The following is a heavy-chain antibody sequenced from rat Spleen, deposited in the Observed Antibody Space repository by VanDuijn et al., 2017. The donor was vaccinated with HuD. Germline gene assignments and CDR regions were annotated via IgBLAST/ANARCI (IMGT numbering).Heavy chain of an antibody. J-gene: IGHJ2*01. V-gene: IGHV5S10*01. D-gene: IGHD1-1*01. CDR3: VSLLQWRH. CDR2: FLYDGSRT. CDR1: GFTFSDYN. Sequence: EVQLVASGGGLVQPGGSLKLSCAASGFTFSDYNMAWVRQAPKKGLEWVATFLYDGSRTYYRDSVKGRFTISRDNAKRTLHLQMDSLRSEDTATYYCVSLLQWRHWGQGVMVTVSS.